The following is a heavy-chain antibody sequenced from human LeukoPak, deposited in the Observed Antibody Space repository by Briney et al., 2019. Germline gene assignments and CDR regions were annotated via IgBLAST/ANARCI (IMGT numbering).Heavy chain of an antibody. CDR3: ARDISSGYYDAFDI. Sequence: PGGSLRLSCAASGFSVSSNYMNWVRQAPGKGLEWVSVIYGGFNTVYAESVKGRFTISRDDSKNTLYLQMNSLRAEDTAVYSCARDISSGYYDAFDIWGQGTMVTVSS. CDR2: IYGGFNT. V-gene: IGHV3-66*01. CDR1: GFSVSSNY. D-gene: IGHD3-22*01. J-gene: IGHJ3*02.